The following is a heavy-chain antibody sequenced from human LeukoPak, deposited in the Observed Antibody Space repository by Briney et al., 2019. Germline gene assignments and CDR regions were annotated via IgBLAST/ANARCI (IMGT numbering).Heavy chain of an antibody. CDR3: ARIGGWYVSGQYWFDP. V-gene: IGHV1-69*01. D-gene: IGHD6-19*01. CDR2: IIPIFGTA. Sequence: ASVKVSCKASGGTFSSYAISWVRQAPGQGLEWMGGIIPIFGTANYAQKFQGRVAITADESTSTAYMELSSLRSEDTGVYYCARIGGWYVSGQYWFDPWGQGTLVTVSS. J-gene: IGHJ5*02. CDR1: GGTFSSYA.